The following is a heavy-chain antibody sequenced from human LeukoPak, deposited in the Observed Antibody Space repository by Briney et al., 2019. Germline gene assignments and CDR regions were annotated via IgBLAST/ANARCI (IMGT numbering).Heavy chain of an antibody. CDR1: GFTFNTYW. V-gene: IGHV3-74*01. J-gene: IGHJ4*02. CDR2: INSDGRST. D-gene: IGHD1-26*01. CDR3: AGDQGGATRIDY. Sequence: PGGSLRLSCAASGFTFNTYWMHWVRRAPGKGLVWVSRINSDGRSTSYADSVKGRFTISRDNAKKTLYLQMNSLRVEETAVYYCAGDQGGATRIDYWGQGTLVTVSS.